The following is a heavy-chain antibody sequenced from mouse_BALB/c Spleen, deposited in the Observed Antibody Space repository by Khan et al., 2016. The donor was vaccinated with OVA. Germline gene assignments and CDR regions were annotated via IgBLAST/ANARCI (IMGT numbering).Heavy chain of an antibody. CDR1: GFSLSSYG. J-gene: IGHJ3*01. V-gene: IGHV2-9*02. D-gene: IGHD2-4*01. Sequence: QVQLKQSGPGLVAPSQSLSITCTVSGFSLSSYGVHWVRQPPGKGLEWLGVIWTGGITNYNSALLYRLSISKDNSKSQVFLKMNRLQTDDTAIYYCARSYDYDVGGFAYWGQGTLVTVSA. CDR3: ARSYDYDVGGFAY. CDR2: IWTGGIT.